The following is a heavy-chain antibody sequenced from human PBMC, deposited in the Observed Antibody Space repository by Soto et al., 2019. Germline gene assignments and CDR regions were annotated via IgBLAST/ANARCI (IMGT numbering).Heavy chain of an antibody. Sequence: QVHLVQSGAEVKKPGASVKVSCKGSGYGFTTYGITWVRQAPGQGLEWMAWISAHNGNTNYAQKLQGRVTVTRDTSKSTAYMELRSLRSDDTAVYYCERGRYGDYWGQGAQVTVSS. D-gene: IGHD1-1*01. V-gene: IGHV1-18*01. CDR1: GYGFTTYG. CDR2: ISAHNGNT. J-gene: IGHJ4*02. CDR3: ERGRYGDY.